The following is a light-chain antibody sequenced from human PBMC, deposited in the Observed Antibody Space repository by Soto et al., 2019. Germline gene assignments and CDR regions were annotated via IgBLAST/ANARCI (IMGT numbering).Light chain of an antibody. Sequence: QSALTQPASVSGSPGQSITISCSGTSSDIGSYDHVAWYQQFPGKSPKLIIYSFSDRPSGVSDRFSGSKSGISASLTISGLQTEDEADYYCISYTDRQSYLFGTGTKVTVL. CDR2: SFS. CDR1: SSDIGSYDH. CDR3: ISYTDRQSYL. V-gene: IGLV2-14*03. J-gene: IGLJ1*01.